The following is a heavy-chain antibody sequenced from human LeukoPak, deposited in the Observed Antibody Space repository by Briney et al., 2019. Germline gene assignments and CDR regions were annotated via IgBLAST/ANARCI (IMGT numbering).Heavy chain of an antibody. CDR2: IRSRTFRGTT. CDR3: TREDLYYYYMDV. J-gene: IGHJ6*03. Sequence: GGSLRLSCTASGFTFGEHVVSWVRQAPGKGLAWVGLIRSRTFRGTTENAASVEGRFTFSRDDSKSIAYLQMNSLKTEDTAVYYCTREDLYYYYMDVWGKGTTVTVSS. CDR1: GFTFGEHV. V-gene: IGHV3-49*04.